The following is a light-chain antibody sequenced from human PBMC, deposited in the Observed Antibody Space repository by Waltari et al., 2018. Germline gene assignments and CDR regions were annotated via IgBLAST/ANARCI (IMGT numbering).Light chain of an antibody. CDR1: QSLVHSDGNTY. Sequence: DVVMTQSPLSLPVTLGQPASISCRSSQSLVHSDGNTYLNWFQQRPGQPPRRLFYRVSTRDSGVPDRFSGSGSGTDFTLKISRVEAEDVGVYYCMQGTHWPWTFGQGTKVEIK. CDR3: MQGTHWPWT. CDR2: RVS. J-gene: IGKJ1*01. V-gene: IGKV2-30*02.